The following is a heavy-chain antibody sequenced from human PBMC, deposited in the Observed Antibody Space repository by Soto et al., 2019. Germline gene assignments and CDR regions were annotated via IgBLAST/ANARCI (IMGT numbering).Heavy chain of an antibody. Sequence: QVQLVQSGAEVKKPGSSVKVSCKASGGTFSSYAISWVRQAPGQGLEWMGGIIPIFGTANYAQKFQGRVTITADESTSRAYMELSSLRSEDTAVYYCARGQYYDSSGYYSSPYYYYGMDVWGQGTTVTVSS. J-gene: IGHJ6*02. D-gene: IGHD3-22*01. CDR2: IIPIFGTA. V-gene: IGHV1-69*01. CDR1: GGTFSSYA. CDR3: ARGQYYDSSGYYSSPYYYYGMDV.